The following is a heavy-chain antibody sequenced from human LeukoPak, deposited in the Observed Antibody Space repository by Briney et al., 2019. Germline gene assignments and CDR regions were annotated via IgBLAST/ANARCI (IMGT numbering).Heavy chain of an antibody. CDR2: INPSGGGA. CDR1: GYTFNSFQ. J-gene: IGHJ4*02. Sequence: ASVKVSCKASGYTFNSFQMHWVRQAPGQGLEWMGIINPSGGGAFYAQKFQGRVTMTSDTSTSTVYMELSSLRSEDTAVYYCAGVHDYGDLRYLDYWGQGTLVTVSS. D-gene: IGHD4-17*01. V-gene: IGHV1-46*02. CDR3: AGVHDYGDLRYLDY.